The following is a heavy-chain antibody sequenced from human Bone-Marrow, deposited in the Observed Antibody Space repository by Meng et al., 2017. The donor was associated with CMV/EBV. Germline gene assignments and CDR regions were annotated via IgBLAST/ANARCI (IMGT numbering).Heavy chain of an antibody. V-gene: IGHV1-2*02. J-gene: IGHJ4*02. CDR2: INPNSGGT. CDR1: GYTFTGYY. CDR3: ARTLTGTTEFGY. Sequence: ASVKVSCKASGYTFTGYYMHWVRQAPGQGLEWMGWINPNSGGTNYAQKFQGRVTMTRDTSISTAYMELSRLRSDDTAVYYCARTLTGTTEFGYWGQGTLVTSFS. D-gene: IGHD1-20*01.